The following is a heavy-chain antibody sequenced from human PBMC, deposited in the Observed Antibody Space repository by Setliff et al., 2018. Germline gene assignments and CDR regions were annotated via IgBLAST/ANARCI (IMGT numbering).Heavy chain of an antibody. CDR3: ARSFSSGFYHQRDAYDI. CDR2: ISAYSGNT. Sequence: ASVKVSCKASGYSFTSYDINWVRLAAGQGLEWMGWISAYSGNTKYALTLQGRVTMTTDPSTTTAYLELRSLTSDDTAVYYCARSFSSGFYHQRDAYDIWGQGTLVTVSS. CDR1: GYSFTSYD. D-gene: IGHD3-22*01. J-gene: IGHJ3*02. V-gene: IGHV1-18*01.